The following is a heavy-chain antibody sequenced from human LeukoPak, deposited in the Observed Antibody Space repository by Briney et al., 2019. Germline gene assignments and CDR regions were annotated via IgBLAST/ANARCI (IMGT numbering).Heavy chain of an antibody. CDR2: INTNTGNP. CDR3: ARDLRGGVRFGELFHY. V-gene: IGHV7-4-1*02. Sequence: ASVKVSCKASGYTFTGYYLHWVRQAPGQGLEWMGWINTNTGNPTYAQGFTGRFVFSLDTSVSTAYLQISSLKAEDTAVYYCARDLRGGVRFGELFHYWGQGTLVTVSS. CDR1: GYTFTGYY. J-gene: IGHJ4*02. D-gene: IGHD3-10*01.